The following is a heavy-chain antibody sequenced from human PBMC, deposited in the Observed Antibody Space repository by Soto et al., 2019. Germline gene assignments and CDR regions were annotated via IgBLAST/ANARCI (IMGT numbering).Heavy chain of an antibody. V-gene: IGHV3-48*03. Sequence: EAQLVESGGDLVQPGGSLRLSCAGSGFRFSSYEMNWVRQAPGKGLEWVSYISSSGSDTYYADSVKARFTISRDNAQNSLYLQMTRLRAEDTAIYYCASLSGSYGVDPWGQGTLVTVSS. J-gene: IGHJ5*02. CDR2: ISSSGSDT. CDR3: ASLSGSYGVDP. D-gene: IGHD1-26*01. CDR1: GFRFSSYE.